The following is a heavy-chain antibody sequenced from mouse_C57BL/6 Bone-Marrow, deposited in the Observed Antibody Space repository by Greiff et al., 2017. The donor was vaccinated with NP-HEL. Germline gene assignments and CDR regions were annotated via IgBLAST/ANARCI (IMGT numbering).Heavy chain of an antibody. V-gene: IGHV1-55*01. CDR1: GYTFTSYW. CDR2: IYPGSGST. J-gene: IGHJ2*01. Sequence: VQLQQPGAELVKPGASVKMSCKASGYTFTSYWITWVKQRPGQGLEWIGDIYPGSGSTNYNEKFKSKATLTVDTSSSTAYMQLSSLTSEDSAVYYCARNWITTVVATPDYWGQGTTLTVSS. D-gene: IGHD1-1*01. CDR3: ARNWITTVVATPDY.